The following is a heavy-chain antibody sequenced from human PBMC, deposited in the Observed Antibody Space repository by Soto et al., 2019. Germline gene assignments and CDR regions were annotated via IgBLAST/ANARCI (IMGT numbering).Heavy chain of an antibody. V-gene: IGHV4-59*12. J-gene: IGHJ5*02. CDR2: IYNSGST. Sequence: SETLSLTCTVSGGSISSYYWTWIRQPPGKGLEWIGFIYNSGSTHYNPSLRSRVTISVDTSKNQFSLKLSSVTAADTAVYYCARDYMVRGVMRWFDPWGQGTLVTVSS. D-gene: IGHD3-10*01. CDR3: ARDYMVRGVMRWFDP. CDR1: GGSISSYY.